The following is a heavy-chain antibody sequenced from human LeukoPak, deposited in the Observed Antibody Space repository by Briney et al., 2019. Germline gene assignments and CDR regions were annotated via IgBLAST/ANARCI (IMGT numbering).Heavy chain of an antibody. J-gene: IGHJ4*02. CDR2: TSGSGGDT. CDR1: GFTFSTYA. V-gene: IGHV3-23*01. Sequence: GGSLRLSCAVSGFTFSTYAMTWVRQAPGKGLEWVSTSGSGGDTYFADSVRGRFTISRDNSKNTLYLQMNSLRAEDTAVYYCARDVIGPYCGGDCYIYWGQGTLVTVSS. CDR3: ARDVIGPYCGGDCYIY. D-gene: IGHD2-21*02.